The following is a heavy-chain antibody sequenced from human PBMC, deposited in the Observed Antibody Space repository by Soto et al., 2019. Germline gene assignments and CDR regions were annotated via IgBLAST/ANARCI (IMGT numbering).Heavy chain of an antibody. V-gene: IGHV4-39*01. CDR1: GGSISSSSYY. D-gene: IGHD6-19*01. CDR2: IYYSGST. J-gene: IGHJ4*02. Sequence: SETLSLTCTVSGGSISSSSYYWGWIRQPPGKGLEWIGSIYYSGSTYYNPSLKSRVTISVDTSKNQFSLKLSSVTAADTAVYYCARQGDHVAVAWDYWGQGTLVNVSS. CDR3: ARQGDHVAVAWDY.